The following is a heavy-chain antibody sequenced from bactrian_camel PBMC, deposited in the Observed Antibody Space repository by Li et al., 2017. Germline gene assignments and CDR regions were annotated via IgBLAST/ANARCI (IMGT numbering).Heavy chain of an antibody. CDR1: GFTFNNYY. CDR3: AKTTYGGIWYALPKSSGVVGTADFGY. J-gene: IGHJ6*01. V-gene: IGHV3S6*01. Sequence: HVQLVESGGGLVQPGGSLRLSCAASGFTFNNYYMNWVRQAPGKGLECVSSISGDGSYTYYADSVKGRFTISRDNAKNTVYLQINSLKFEDTAMYYCAKTTYGGIWYALPKSSGVVGTADFGYWGQGTQVTVS. D-gene: IGHD6*01. CDR2: ISGDGSYT.